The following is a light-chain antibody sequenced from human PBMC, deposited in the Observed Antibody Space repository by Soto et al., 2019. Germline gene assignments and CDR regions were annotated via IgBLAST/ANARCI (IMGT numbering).Light chain of an antibody. J-gene: IGLJ3*02. CDR1: SSNIGNNY. CDR3: QSYDSSLSGSGV. V-gene: IGLV1-40*01. CDR2: GHN. Sequence: QSVLTQPPSASGTPGQRVTISCSGSSSNIGNNYVYWYQQLPGTAPKLLISGHNNRPSGVPDRFFGSKSGTSASLTIIGLQAEDEADYYCQSYDSSLSGSGVFGGGTQLTVL.